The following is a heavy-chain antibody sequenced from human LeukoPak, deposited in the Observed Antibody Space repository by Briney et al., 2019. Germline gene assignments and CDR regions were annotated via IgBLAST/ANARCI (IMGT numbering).Heavy chain of an antibody. J-gene: IGHJ3*02. D-gene: IGHD2-8*01. CDR3: ARNGVASAYDI. V-gene: IGHV3-74*01. CDR1: GFTFSKSW. CDR2: ISPDGSST. Sequence: GGSLRLSCAASGFTFSKSWMHWVRRTPGKGLLWVSYISPDGSSTTYADSVKGRFAISRDNPKNTLYLQLSSLSAEDTAVYYCARNGVASAYDIWGQGTMVTVSS.